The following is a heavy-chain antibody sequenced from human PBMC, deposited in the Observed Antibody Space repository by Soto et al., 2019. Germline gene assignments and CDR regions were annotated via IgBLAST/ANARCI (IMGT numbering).Heavy chain of an antibody. Sequence: PSETLSLTCTVSGGSISSSSYYWGWIRQPPGKGLEWIGYIYYSGSTNYSPSLKSRVTISVDTSKNQFSLKLSSVTAADTAFYYCARLGGYYQSLDTWGQGSLVTVSS. CDR3: ARLGGYYQSLDT. CDR2: IYYSGST. D-gene: IGHD3-22*01. V-gene: IGHV4-61*05. CDR1: GGSISSSSYY. J-gene: IGHJ5*02.